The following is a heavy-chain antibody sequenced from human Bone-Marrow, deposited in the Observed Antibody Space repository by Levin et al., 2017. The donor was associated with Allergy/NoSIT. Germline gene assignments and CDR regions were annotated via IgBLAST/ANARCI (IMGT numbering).Heavy chain of an antibody. CDR1: GFTFSTYS. V-gene: IGHV3-21*01. CDR3: ARGVYGSGTYYADY. CDR2: ISSSSSYI. Sequence: ASVKVSCAASGFTFSTYSMNWVRQAPGKGLEWVSSISSSSSYIYYADSVKGRFTISRDNAKNSLYLQMNSLRAEDTAVYYCARGVYGSGTYYADYWGQGPLVTVSS. D-gene: IGHD3-10*01. J-gene: IGHJ4*02.